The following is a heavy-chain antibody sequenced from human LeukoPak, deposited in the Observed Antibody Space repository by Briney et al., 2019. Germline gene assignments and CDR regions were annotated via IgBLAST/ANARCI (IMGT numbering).Heavy chain of an antibody. CDR2: IIPIFGTA. D-gene: IGHD2-15*01. CDR3: ARGDGYCSGGSCSMEYFQH. Sequence: GASVKVSCKASGGTFSSYAISWVRQAPGQGLEWMGGIIPIFGTANYAQKFQGRVTITTDESTSTAYMELSSLRSEDTAVYYCARGDGYCSGGSCSMEYFQHWGQGTLVTVSS. J-gene: IGHJ1*01. CDR1: GGTFSSYA. V-gene: IGHV1-69*05.